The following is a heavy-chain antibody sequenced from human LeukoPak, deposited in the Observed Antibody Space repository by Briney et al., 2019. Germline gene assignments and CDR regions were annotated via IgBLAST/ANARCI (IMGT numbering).Heavy chain of an antibody. Sequence: ASVKVSCKASGYTFTSYAMHWVRQAPGQRLEWMGWINAGNGNTKYSQKFQGRVTITRDTSASTAYMELSSLRSEDTAVYYCASALGYCSGGSCYSPYYGMDVWGQGTTVTVSS. J-gene: IGHJ6*02. CDR3: ASALGYCSGGSCYSPYYGMDV. V-gene: IGHV1-3*01. CDR1: GYTFTSYA. D-gene: IGHD2-15*01. CDR2: INAGNGNT.